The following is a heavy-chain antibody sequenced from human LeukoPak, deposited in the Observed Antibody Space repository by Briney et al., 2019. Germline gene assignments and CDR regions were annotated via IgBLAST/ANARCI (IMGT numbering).Heavy chain of an antibody. CDR1: GGSFSGYY. D-gene: IGHD3-3*01. CDR3: ARRADFWSGYLRWLFDY. J-gene: IGHJ4*02. Sequence: PSETLSLTCAVYGGSFSGYYWSWIRQPPGKGLEWIGEINHSGSTNYNPSLKSRVTISVDTSKNQFSLKLSSVTAADTAVYYCARRADFWSGYLRWLFDYWGQGTLVTVSS. V-gene: IGHV4-34*01. CDR2: INHSGST.